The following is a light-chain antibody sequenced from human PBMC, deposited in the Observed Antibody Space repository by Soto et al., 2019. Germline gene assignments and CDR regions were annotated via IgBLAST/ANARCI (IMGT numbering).Light chain of an antibody. V-gene: IGKV3-20*01. CDR1: QSVSSY. CDR3: QQYGSSPTWT. CDR2: GAS. Sequence: EIVLTQSPATLSLSPGARAPLSCRASQSVSSYLAWYQQKPGQAPRLLIYGASSRATSIPDRFSGSGSGTDFTLTISRLEPEDFAVYYCQQYGSSPTWTFGQGTKVDIK. J-gene: IGKJ1*01.